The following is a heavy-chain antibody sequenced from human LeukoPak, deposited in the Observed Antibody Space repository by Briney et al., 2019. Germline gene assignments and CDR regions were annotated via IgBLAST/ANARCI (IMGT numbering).Heavy chain of an antibody. V-gene: IGHV3-23*01. Sequence: GGSPRLSCAASGFTLSNSGMSWVRQAPGKGLEWVSSIGGSGGKTYYADSVKGRFTMSRDNPKNTLYLQMNNLRAEDTAVYYCAKLTYGDYGDPPWGQGTLVTVSS. J-gene: IGHJ5*02. CDR3: AKLTYGDYGDPP. CDR1: GFTLSNSG. CDR2: IGGSGGKT. D-gene: IGHD4-17*01.